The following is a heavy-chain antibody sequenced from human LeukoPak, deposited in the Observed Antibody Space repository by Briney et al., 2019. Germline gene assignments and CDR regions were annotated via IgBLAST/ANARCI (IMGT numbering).Heavy chain of an antibody. V-gene: IGHV3-53*01. J-gene: IGHJ4*02. CDR3: ARATLDN. CDR1: GFTVSSDY. CDR2: IYSGGST. Sequence: GGSLRLSCAASGFTVSSDYISWVRPAPGKGLEWVSVIYSGGSTNYADSVRARFTISRDNSKNTVYLQMNSLRVEDTAVYYCARATLDNWGQGTLVTVSS.